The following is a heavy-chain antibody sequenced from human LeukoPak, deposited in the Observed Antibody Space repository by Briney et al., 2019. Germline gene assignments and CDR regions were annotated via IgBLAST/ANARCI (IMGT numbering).Heavy chain of an antibody. CDR3: ARLDLPSGYDAFDI. CDR2: IYYSGST. Sequence: PSETLSLTCTVSGGSISSYYWSWIRQPPGKGLEWIGYIYYSGSTNYNPSLKSRVTISVDTSKNQFSLKLSSVTAADTAVYYCARLDLPSGYDAFDIWGQGTMVTVSS. D-gene: IGHD5-18*01. J-gene: IGHJ3*02. CDR1: GGSISSYY. V-gene: IGHV4-59*01.